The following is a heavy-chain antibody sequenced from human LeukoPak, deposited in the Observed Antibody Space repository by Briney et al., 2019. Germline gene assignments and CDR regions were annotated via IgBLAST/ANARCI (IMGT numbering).Heavy chain of an antibody. J-gene: IGHJ6*02. D-gene: IGHD1-7*01. V-gene: IGHV3-21*01. CDR2: ISSSSSYI. Sequence: SGGSLRLSCAASGFTFSSYSINWVRQAPGKGLEWVSSISSSSSYIYYADSVKGRFTISRDNAKNSLYLQMNSLRAEDTAVYYCARDATTLSRYYYGMDVWGQGTTVTVSS. CDR1: GFTFSSYS. CDR3: ARDATTLSRYYYGMDV.